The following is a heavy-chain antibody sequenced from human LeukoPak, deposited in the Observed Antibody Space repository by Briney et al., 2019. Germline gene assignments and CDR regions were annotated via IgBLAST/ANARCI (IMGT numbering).Heavy chain of an antibody. J-gene: IGHJ4*02. Sequence: GGALRLSCAASGFTVSNNYMSWVRQAPGKGLERVSVIYSGGSTYYADSVKGRFTISRDNSKNMVYLQMNSLRAEDTAVYYCARDSPYSVSWWSVSFDYWGQGTLVTVSS. V-gene: IGHV3-66*01. CDR2: IYSGGST. CDR3: ARDSPYSVSWWSVSFDY. D-gene: IGHD5/OR15-5a*01. CDR1: GFTVSNNY.